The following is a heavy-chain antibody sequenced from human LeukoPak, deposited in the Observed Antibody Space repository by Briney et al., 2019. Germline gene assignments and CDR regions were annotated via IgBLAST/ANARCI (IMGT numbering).Heavy chain of an antibody. J-gene: IGHJ4*02. CDR2: ISYSGST. CDR1: GASITTYY. V-gene: IGHV4-59*01. D-gene: IGHD6-6*01. CDR3: ARGGGISSSPLDFDY. Sequence: SETLSLTCTVSGASITTYYWSWIRQPPGEGLEWIGYISYSGSTNYNTSLKSRVTISIDTSKNQFSLKLTSVTAADTALYYCARGGGISSSPLDFDYWGQGTLVTVSS.